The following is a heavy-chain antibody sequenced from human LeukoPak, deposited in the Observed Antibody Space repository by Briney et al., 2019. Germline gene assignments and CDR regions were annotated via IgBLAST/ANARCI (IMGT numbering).Heavy chain of an antibody. V-gene: IGHV3-43*02. CDR2: ISGDGVST. J-gene: IGHJ4*02. D-gene: IGHD5-18*01. CDR3: AKDFTRGYNYGYGIFDY. CDR1: GLPIADFA. Sequence: GGSLRLSCVASGLPIADFAMHWVRQAPGKGLEWVSLISGDGVSTFYADSVKGRFSISRDNSKNSLSLQMNSLRAEDTAVYYCAKDFTRGYNYGYGIFDYWGQGTLVTVSS.